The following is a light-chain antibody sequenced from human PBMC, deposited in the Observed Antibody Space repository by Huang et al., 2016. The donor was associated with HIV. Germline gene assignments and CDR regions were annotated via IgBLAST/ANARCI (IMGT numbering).Light chain of an antibody. J-gene: IGKJ2*01. CDR1: QSVSSSY. CDR2: GTS. CDR3: QQYGSSYT. V-gene: IGKV3-20*01. Sequence: EIVLTQSPGTLSLSPGERATLSCRASQSVSSSYLAWYRQRPGQAPRIVIYGTSNRATGIPDRFSGSGSGTDFTLTISRLEPEDFAVYYCQQYGSSYTFGQGTKLEIK.